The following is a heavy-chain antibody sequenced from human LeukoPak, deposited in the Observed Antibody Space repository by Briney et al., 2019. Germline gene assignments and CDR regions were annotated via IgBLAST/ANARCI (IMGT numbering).Heavy chain of an antibody. CDR1: GGSFSGYY. CDR2: INHGGST. D-gene: IGHD3-10*01. J-gene: IGHJ4*02. Sequence: SETLSLTCAVYGGSFSGYYWSWIRQPPGKGLEWIGEINHGGSTNYNPSLKSRVTISVDTSKNQFSLKLSSVTAADTAVYYCARVITMVRGVIIKLFDYWGQGTLVTVSS. CDR3: ARVITMVRGVIIKLFDY. V-gene: IGHV4-34*01.